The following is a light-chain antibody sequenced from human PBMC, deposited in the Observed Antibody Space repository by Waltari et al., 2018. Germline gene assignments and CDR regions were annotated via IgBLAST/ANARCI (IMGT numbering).Light chain of an antibody. V-gene: IGKV3-20*01. J-gene: IGKJ1*01. CDR3: QQYGTSPTWT. Sequence: EIVLTQSPDTLSLSPGERATLSCRASQSGSGSYLAWYQQKPGQAPRLLISDASSRATDIPDRFRGSGSGTDFTLTISRLEPEDFAVYYCQQYGTSPTWTFGQGTKVEIK. CDR1: QSGSGSY. CDR2: DAS.